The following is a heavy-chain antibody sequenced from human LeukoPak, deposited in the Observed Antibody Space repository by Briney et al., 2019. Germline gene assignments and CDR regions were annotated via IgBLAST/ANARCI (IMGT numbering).Heavy chain of an antibody. V-gene: IGHV4-4*07. CDR2: IYTSGST. J-gene: IGHJ4*02. CDR3: ARDQGYSSSWYYNFDY. Sequence: PSETLSLTCTVSGGSISSYYWSWIRQPAGKGLEWIGRIYTSGSTNYNPSLKSRVTMSVYTSKNQFSLKLSSVTAADTAVYYSARDQGYSSSWYYNFDYWGQGTLVTVSS. CDR1: GGSISSYY. D-gene: IGHD6-13*01.